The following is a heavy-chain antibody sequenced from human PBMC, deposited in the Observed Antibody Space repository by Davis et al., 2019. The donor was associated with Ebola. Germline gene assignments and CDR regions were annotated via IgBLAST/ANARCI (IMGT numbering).Heavy chain of an antibody. Sequence: GESLKISCQTFGYSFTTYWITWVRQLPGKGLEWIGRIDPTDSHSDFSPSFQGHVTISADKSISTAYLHWSSLKASDTAIYYCARQTAYYHYMDVWGKGTTVTVSS. CDR3: ARQTAYYHYMDV. V-gene: IGHV5-10-1*01. D-gene: IGHD5-18*01. CDR1: GYSFTTYW. CDR2: IDPTDSHS. J-gene: IGHJ6*03.